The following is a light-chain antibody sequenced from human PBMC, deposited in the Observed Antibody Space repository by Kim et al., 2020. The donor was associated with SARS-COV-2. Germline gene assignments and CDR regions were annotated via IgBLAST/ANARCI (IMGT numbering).Light chain of an antibody. CDR2: DAS. CDR3: QQYDNYVWT. V-gene: IGKV1-5*01. CDR1: QSVDSW. J-gene: IGKJ1*01. Sequence: SVGDRVTITYRASQSVDSWLAWYQQKPGKAPDLLIYDASTLKGGVPSRFSGRGYGTEFTLTISTLQPDDFATYYCQQYDNYVWTFGQGTKVDIK.